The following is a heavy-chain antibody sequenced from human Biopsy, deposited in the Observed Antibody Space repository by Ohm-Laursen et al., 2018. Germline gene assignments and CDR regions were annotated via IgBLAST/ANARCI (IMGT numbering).Heavy chain of an antibody. V-gene: IGHV1-18*01. CDR1: GYTLYSYG. D-gene: IGHD2-21*02. J-gene: IGHJ3*01. CDR2: ITADNT. Sequence: SVKVSCKASGYTLYSYGITWVRQAPGQGLEWMGWITADNTNSAQKFQGRLTMTTDISTSTAYMDLKGLRSDDTAIYYCARAFGGAYYSYAFDLWGQGTLVTVSS. CDR3: ARAFGGAYYSYAFDL.